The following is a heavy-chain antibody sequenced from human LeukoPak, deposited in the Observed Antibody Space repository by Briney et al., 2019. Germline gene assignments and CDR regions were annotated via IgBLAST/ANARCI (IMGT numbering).Heavy chain of an antibody. D-gene: IGHD1-26*01. CDR2: IYYSGST. V-gene: IGHV4-59*01. Sequence: KPSETLSLTCIVSGGSISSYYWSWIRQPPGKGLEWIGYIYYSGSTNYNPSLKSRVTISVDTSKNQFSLKLSSVTAADTAVYYCARVATDHYYYGMDVWGQGTTVTVSS. J-gene: IGHJ6*02. CDR3: ARVATDHYYYGMDV. CDR1: GGSISSYY.